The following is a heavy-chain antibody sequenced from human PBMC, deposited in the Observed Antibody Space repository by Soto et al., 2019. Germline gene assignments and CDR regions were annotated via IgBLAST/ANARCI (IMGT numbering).Heavy chain of an antibody. Sequence: SETLSLTCAVSSGSISSSNWWGWVRQPPGKGLEWIGEIYHSGSTNYNPSLKNRVTISVDKSKNQFSLKLSSVTAADTAVYYCARYGSGSYYGDAFDIWGQGTMVTVSS. CDR3: ARYGSGSYYGDAFDI. CDR1: SGSISSSNW. CDR2: IYHSGST. V-gene: IGHV4-4*02. D-gene: IGHD3-10*01. J-gene: IGHJ3*02.